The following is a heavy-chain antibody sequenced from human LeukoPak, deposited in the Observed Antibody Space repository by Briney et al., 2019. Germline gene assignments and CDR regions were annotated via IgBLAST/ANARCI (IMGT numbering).Heavy chain of an antibody. CDR1: GGSISSYY. J-gene: IGHJ4*02. V-gene: IGHV4-59*01. CDR2: IYYSGST. Sequence: PSETLSLTCTVSGGSISSYYWSWIRQPPGKGLEWIGYIYYSGSTNYNPSLKSRVTISVDTSKNQFSLKLSSVTAADTAVYYCARPTLSGDDGYFDYWGQGTLVTVSS. CDR3: ARPTLSGDDGYFDY. D-gene: IGHD3-10*01.